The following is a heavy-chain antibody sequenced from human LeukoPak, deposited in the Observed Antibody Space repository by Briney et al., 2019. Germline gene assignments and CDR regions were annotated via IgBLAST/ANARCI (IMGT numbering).Heavy chain of an antibody. D-gene: IGHD5-12*01. CDR2: IYHSGST. CDR3: ATYSGNDYDAFDI. V-gene: IGHV4-30-2*01. Sequence: SETLSLTCTVSGGSISSGGYYWSWIRQPPGKGLEWIGYIYHSGSTYYNPSLKSRVTISVDRSKNQFSLKLSSVTAADTAVYYCATYSGNDYDAFDIWGQGTMVIVSS. J-gene: IGHJ3*02. CDR1: GGSISSGGYY.